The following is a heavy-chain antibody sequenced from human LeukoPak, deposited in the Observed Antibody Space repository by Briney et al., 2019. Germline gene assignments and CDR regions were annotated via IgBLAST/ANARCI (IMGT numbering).Heavy chain of an antibody. V-gene: IGHV1-69*05. CDR1: GGTFSSYA. D-gene: IGHD1-26*01. CDR2: IIPIFGTA. CDR3: ARDRESGSYYEGSDY. J-gene: IGHJ4*02. Sequence: ASVKVSCKASGGTFSSYAISWVRQAPGQGLEWMGRIIPIFGTANYAQKFQGRVTITTDESTSTAYMELSSLRSEDTAAYYCARDRESGSYYEGSDYWGQGTLVTISS.